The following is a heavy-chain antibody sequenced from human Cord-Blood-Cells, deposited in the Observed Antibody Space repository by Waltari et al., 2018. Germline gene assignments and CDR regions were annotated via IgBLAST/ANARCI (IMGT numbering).Heavy chain of an antibody. Sequence: QVQLVESGGGVVQPGRSLRLSCAASGFTFSSYGMHWVRQAPGKGLEWVAVIGYDVSNKYYEDSVKGRFTISRDNSKNTLYLQMNSLRAEDTAVYYCARGRGITGTTDYWGQGTLVTVSS. CDR2: IGYDVSNK. D-gene: IGHD1-7*01. CDR1: GFTFSSYG. CDR3: ARGRGITGTTDY. V-gene: IGHV3-33*01. J-gene: IGHJ4*02.